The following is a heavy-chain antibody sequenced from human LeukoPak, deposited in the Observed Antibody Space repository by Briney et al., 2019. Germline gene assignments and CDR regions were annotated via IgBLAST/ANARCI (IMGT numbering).Heavy chain of an antibody. D-gene: IGHD1-26*01. CDR3: ARVRGSYSADY. CDR2: ISSSSSYI. CDR1: GFTFSSYS. V-gene: IGHV3-21*04. Sequence: PGGSLRLSCAASGFTFSSYSMNWVRQAPGKGLEWVSSISSSSSYIYYADSVKGRFTISRDNPKDSLYLQLNSLRAEDTALYYCARVRGSYSADYWGQGTLVTVSS. J-gene: IGHJ4*02.